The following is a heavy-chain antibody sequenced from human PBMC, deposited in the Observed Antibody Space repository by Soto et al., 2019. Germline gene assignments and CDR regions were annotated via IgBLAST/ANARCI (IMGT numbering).Heavy chain of an antibody. D-gene: IGHD6-19*01. J-gene: IGHJ6*02. CDR3: AREVAVAADYGMDV. Sequence: GGSLRLSCAASGFTFSSYWMHWVRQAPGKGLVWVSRINSDGSSTSYADSVKGRFTISRDNAKNTLYLQMNSLRAEDTAVYYCAREVAVAADYGMDVWGQGTTVTVSS. V-gene: IGHV3-74*01. CDR2: INSDGSST. CDR1: GFTFSSYW.